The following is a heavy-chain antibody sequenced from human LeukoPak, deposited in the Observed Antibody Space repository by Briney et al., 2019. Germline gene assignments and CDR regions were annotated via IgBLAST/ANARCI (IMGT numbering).Heavy chain of an antibody. J-gene: IGHJ5*02. V-gene: IGHV3-30*06. CDR3: ARDNDPDYSSSPGWFDL. Sequence: AGSLRLSCAASGFTFSSYGLHWARLAPGKGLEWMGDTSTDGSNKFYADSVKGRFTVSRDNSKNTLYLQMNCLRAEDTAVYYCARDNDPDYSSSPGWFDLWGQGTLVTVSS. D-gene: IGHD3-22*01. CDR2: TSTDGSNK. CDR1: GFTFSSYG.